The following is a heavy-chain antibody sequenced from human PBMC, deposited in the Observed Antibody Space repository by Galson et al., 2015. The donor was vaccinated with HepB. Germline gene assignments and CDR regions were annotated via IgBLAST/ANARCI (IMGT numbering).Heavy chain of an antibody. CDR2: ISAYNGNT. V-gene: IGHV1-18*01. CDR3: ARDIVVVPAAMDIMYYCYGMDV. J-gene: IGHJ6*02. D-gene: IGHD2-2*01. Sequence: SVKVSCKASGYTFTSYGISWVRQAPGQGLEWMGWISAYNGNTNYAQKLQGRVTMTTDTSTSTAYMELRSLRSDDTAVYYCARDIVVVPAAMDIMYYCYGMDVWGQGTTVTVSS. CDR1: GYTFTSYG.